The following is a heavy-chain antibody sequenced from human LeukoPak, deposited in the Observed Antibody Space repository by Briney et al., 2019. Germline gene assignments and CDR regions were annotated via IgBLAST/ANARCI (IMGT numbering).Heavy chain of an antibody. V-gene: IGHV3-33*01. Sequence: GRSLRLSCAASGFTFSSYGMHWVRQAPGKGLEWVAIIWYDGSEKYYADSVKGRFTISRDNSKNTVYLQMNSLRAEDTAVYYCAREYCSGGNCYKQDALDLWGQGTVVTVSS. D-gene: IGHD2-15*01. CDR2: IWYDGSEK. J-gene: IGHJ3*01. CDR1: GFTFSSYG. CDR3: AREYCSGGNCYKQDALDL.